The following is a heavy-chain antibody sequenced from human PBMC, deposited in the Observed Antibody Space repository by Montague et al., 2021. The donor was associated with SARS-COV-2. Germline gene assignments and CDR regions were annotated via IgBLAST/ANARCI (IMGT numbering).Heavy chain of an antibody. V-gene: IGHV4-39*07. D-gene: IGHD1-26*01. Sequence: SETLSLTCSVSGSFFASSSFYWGWIRQPPGKGLEWLGNVFYTGSTSYNPSLKSRVTISMDTSKNQFSLNLRSMTGADTAVYYCARGGGGKNSALYYGLDVWGQGTTVTVSS. J-gene: IGHJ6*02. CDR3: ARGGGGKNSALYYGLDV. CDR1: GSFFASSSFY. CDR2: VFYTGST.